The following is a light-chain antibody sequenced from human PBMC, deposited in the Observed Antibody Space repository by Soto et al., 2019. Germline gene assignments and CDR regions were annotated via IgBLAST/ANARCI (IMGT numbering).Light chain of an antibody. Sequence: TQSPGTLSLSPGERATLSCRASQSVSSSYLAWYQQKPGKAPKLLIYDASSLESGVPSRFSGSGSGTEFTLTISSLQPDDFATYYCQQYNSYSWTFGQGTKVDIK. CDR2: DAS. V-gene: IGKV1-5*01. CDR3: QQYNSYSWT. J-gene: IGKJ1*01. CDR1: QSVSSS.